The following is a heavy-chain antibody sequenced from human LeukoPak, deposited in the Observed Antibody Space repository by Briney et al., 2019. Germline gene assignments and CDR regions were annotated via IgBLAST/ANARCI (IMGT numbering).Heavy chain of an antibody. V-gene: IGHV1-2*02. Sequence: GASVKVSCKASGYTFTGYYMHWVRQAPGQGLEWMGWINPNSGGTNYAQKFQGRVTMTRDTSISTAYMELSRLRSDDTAVYYCARALAAPWYGDAFDIWGQGTMVTVSS. D-gene: IGHD6-13*01. CDR2: INPNSGGT. CDR1: GYTFTGYY. J-gene: IGHJ3*02. CDR3: ARALAAPWYGDAFDI.